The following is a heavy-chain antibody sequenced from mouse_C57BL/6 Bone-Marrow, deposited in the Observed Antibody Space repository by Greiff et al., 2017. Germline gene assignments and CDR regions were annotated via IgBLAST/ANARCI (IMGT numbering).Heavy chain of an antibody. V-gene: IGHV1-59*01. CDR2: IDPSDSYT. Sequence: QVQLQQPGAELVRPGTSVKLSCKASGYTFTSYWMHWVKQRPGQGLEWIGVIDPSDSYTNYNQKFKGKATLTVDTSSSTAYMQLSSLTAEDSAVYYCARGGLAFYYYGISSAWCAYWGQGTLVTVSA. CDR3: ARGGLAFYYYGISSAWCAY. CDR1: GYTFTSYW. D-gene: IGHD1-1*01. J-gene: IGHJ3*01.